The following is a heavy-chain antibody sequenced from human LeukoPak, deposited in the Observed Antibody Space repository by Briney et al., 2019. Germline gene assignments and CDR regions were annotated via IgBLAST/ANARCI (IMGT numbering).Heavy chain of an antibody. D-gene: IGHD3-22*01. CDR1: GFSFSSYG. V-gene: IGHV3-30*02. CDR3: AKAEYYYNSSPSPYYYQYYMDV. Sequence: GGSLRLSCAASGFSFSSYGMHWVRQAPGKGLEWVAFIRYDGTDKYYADSVKGRFTISRDNSKNTLYLQMNTLRAEDTAVYYCAKAEYYYNSSPSPYYYQYYMDVWGKGTTVAVSS. CDR2: IRYDGTDK. J-gene: IGHJ6*03.